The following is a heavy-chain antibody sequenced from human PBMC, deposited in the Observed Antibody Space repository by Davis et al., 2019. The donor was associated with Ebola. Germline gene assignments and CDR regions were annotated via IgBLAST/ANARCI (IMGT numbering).Heavy chain of an antibody. J-gene: IGHJ4*02. CDR1: GYTFTNFY. Sequence: ASVKVSCKASGYTFTNFYMHWVRQAPGQGLEWMGLIHPNDGTTKYPQKFQDRLTITRDTSTSTVYMELSGLRADDTAMYYCATYTMTPLPFDYWGQGTLVTVSS. CDR2: IHPNDGTT. CDR3: ATYTMTPLPFDY. V-gene: IGHV1-46*01. D-gene: IGHD4-17*01.